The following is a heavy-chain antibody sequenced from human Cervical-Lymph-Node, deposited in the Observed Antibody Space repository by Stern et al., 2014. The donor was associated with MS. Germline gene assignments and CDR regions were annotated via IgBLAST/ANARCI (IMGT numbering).Heavy chain of an antibody. CDR2: INNDGSAT. J-gene: IGHJ4*02. D-gene: IGHD4-17*01. CDR3: VRDGDGDQPIDH. CDR1: GFTFSGFW. Sequence: EVQLVESGGGLVQPGGSLRLSCAASGFTFSGFWMHWVRQAPGKGLMWVSRINNDGSATSYAGSVEGRLTISRDNAKNTLYLQMNSLRVEDTAVYYCVRDGDGDQPIDHWGQGTLVTVSS. V-gene: IGHV3-74*01.